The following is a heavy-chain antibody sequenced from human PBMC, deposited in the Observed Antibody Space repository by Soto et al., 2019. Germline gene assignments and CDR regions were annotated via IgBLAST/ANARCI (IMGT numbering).Heavy chain of an antibody. D-gene: IGHD3-22*01. CDR1: GGSISSGAYY. Sequence: SETLSLTCTVSGGSISSGAYYWSWLRQHPGKGLEWIGYIYYSGSTYYNPSLKSRVTISVDTSKNQFSLKLSSVTAADTAVYYCAIYDSSGSRGFQHWGQGTLVTVSS. CDR3: AIYDSSGSRGFQH. V-gene: IGHV4-31*03. CDR2: IYYSGST. J-gene: IGHJ1*01.